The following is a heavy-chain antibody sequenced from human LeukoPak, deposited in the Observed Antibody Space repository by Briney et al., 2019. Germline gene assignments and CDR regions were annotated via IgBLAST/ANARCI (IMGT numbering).Heavy chain of an antibody. J-gene: IGHJ4*02. Sequence: GGSRRLSCAASGFTFSSYSMNWFRKAPGKGLEWFSSISSSSSYIYYADSVKGRFTISRDNAKNSLYLQMNSLRAEDTAVYYCARDPENDFWSGYHAFWGQGTLVTVSS. CDR1: GFTFSSYS. CDR2: ISSSSSYI. D-gene: IGHD3-3*01. CDR3: ARDPENDFWSGYHAF. V-gene: IGHV3-21*01.